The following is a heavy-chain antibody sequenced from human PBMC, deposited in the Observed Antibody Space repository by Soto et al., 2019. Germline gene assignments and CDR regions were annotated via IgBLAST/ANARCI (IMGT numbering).Heavy chain of an antibody. CDR2: ISGSGGST. CDR3: AKGRDSSGWYVSGLLPT. D-gene: IGHD6-19*01. CDR1: GFTFSSYA. Sequence: EVRLLESGGGLVQPGGSLRLSCAASGFTFSSYAMSWVRQAPGKGLEWVSAISGSGGSTYYADSVKGRFTISRDNSKNTLYLQMNSLRAEDTAVYYCAKGRDSSGWYVSGLLPTWGQGTLVTVSS. J-gene: IGHJ5*02. V-gene: IGHV3-23*01.